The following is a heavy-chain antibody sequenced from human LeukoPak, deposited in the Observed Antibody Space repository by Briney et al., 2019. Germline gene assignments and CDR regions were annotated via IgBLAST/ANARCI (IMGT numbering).Heavy chain of an antibody. CDR2: IYHSGST. Sequence: SETLSLTCAVSGYSISSGYYWGWIRQPPGNGLEWIGTIYHSGSTYYNPSLKSRVTISVDTSKNQFSLKLSSVTAADTAVYYCARDHIVVANYYFYYYGMDVWGKGTTVTVSS. V-gene: IGHV4-38-2*02. CDR3: ARDHIVVANYYFYYYGMDV. D-gene: IGHD2-15*01. CDR1: GYSISSGYY. J-gene: IGHJ6*04.